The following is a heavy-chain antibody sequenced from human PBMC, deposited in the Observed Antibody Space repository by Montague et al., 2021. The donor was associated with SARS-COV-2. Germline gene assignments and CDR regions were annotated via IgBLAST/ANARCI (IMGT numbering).Heavy chain of an antibody. V-gene: IGHV4-4*02. Sequence: SETLSPTCAVSGGSISSSNWWSWVRQPPGKGLEWIGEIYHSGRTNYNPSLKSRVTISVDKSKNQFSLKLSSVTAADPAVYYCASRGAGWFGSNPERFDYWGQGTLVTVSS. J-gene: IGHJ4*02. D-gene: IGHD3-10*01. CDR3: ASRGAGWFGSNPERFDY. CDR2: IYHSGRT. CDR1: GGSISSSNW.